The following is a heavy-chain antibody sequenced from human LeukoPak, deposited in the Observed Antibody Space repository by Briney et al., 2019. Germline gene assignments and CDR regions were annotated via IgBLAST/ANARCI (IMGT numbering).Heavy chain of an antibody. Sequence: PGGSLRLSCAASGFSFSSYSMNWVRQAPGKGLEWVSFISSSGTYIYSADSVKGRFTISRDNAKNSLYLQMNSLRAADTAVYYCARVMGGGYCSGGSCYSPFDYWGQGTLVTVSS. V-gene: IGHV3-21*01. D-gene: IGHD2-15*01. CDR3: ARVMGGGYCSGGSCYSPFDY. CDR1: GFSFSSYS. CDR2: ISSSGTYI. J-gene: IGHJ4*02.